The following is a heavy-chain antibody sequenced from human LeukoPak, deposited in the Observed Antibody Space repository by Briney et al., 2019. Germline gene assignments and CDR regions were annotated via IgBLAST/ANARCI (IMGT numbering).Heavy chain of an antibody. CDR3: ARDQWVGTLDYSNPLGYYYYYMDV. V-gene: IGHV1-69*05. CDR2: IIPIFGTA. D-gene: IGHD4-11*01. CDR1: GYTFTSYG. Sequence: SVKVSCKASGYTFTSYGISWVRQAPGQGLEWMGGIIPIFGTANYAQKFQGRVTITTDESTSTAYMELSSLRSEDTAVYYCARDQWVGTLDYSNPLGYYYYYMDVWGKGTTVTVSS. J-gene: IGHJ6*03.